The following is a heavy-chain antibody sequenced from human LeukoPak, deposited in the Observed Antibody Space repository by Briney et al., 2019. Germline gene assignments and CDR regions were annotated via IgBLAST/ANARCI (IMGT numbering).Heavy chain of an antibody. CDR2: INPNSGGT. Sequence: ASVTVSCKASGYTFTSYYMHWVRQAPGQGLEWMGWINPNSGGTNYAQKFQGRVTITADKSTSTAYMELSSLRSEDTAVYYCARSSVAGTYHYYYMDVWGKGTTVTVSS. CDR3: ARSSVAGTYHYYYMDV. J-gene: IGHJ6*03. D-gene: IGHD6-19*01. V-gene: IGHV1-2*02. CDR1: GYTFTSYY.